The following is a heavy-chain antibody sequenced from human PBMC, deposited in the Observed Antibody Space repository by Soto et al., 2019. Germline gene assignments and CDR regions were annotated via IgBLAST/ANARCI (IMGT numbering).Heavy chain of an antibody. D-gene: IGHD2-21*02. J-gene: IGHJ4*02. V-gene: IGHV3-11*06. Sequence: QVQLVESGGGLVKPGGSLRLSCAASGFAFSDYYMTWIRQAPGKGLEWISYIGGSSSHINYADSVKGRFAIFRDNAKKPMDLQMNGLRAEDTAVYYCARGVTDPPFDYWGPGTLVTVSS. CDR3: ARGVTDPPFDY. CDR2: IGGSSSHI. CDR1: GFAFSDYY.